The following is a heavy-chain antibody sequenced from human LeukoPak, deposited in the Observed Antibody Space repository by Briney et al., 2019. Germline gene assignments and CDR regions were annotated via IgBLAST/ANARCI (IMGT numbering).Heavy chain of an antibody. Sequence: GGSLRLSCATSGFTFSSYWMHWVRQAPGKGLVWVSRINTDGSITNYADSVKGRFTISRDNAKNTLYLQMNSLRAEDTAVYYCARRGTITWALDYWGQGTLVTVSS. D-gene: IGHD5-24*01. CDR1: GFTFSSYW. J-gene: IGHJ4*02. CDR3: ARRGTITWALDY. CDR2: INTDGSIT. V-gene: IGHV3-74*01.